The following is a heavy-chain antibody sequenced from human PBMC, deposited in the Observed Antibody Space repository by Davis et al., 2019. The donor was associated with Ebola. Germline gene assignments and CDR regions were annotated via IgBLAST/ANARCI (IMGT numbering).Heavy chain of an antibody. V-gene: IGHV4-39*07. Sequence: SETLSLTCTVSGGSISTYYWGWVRQPPGKGLEWIGSIYYDGRTYYRSSLEGRVTILLDTSKNQFSLKLRSVTAADTAVYFCARLSGLFSSSSGALYFDLWGRGTLVSVSS. J-gene: IGHJ2*01. D-gene: IGHD6-6*01. CDR2: IYYDGRT. CDR3: ARLSGLFSSSSGALYFDL. CDR1: GGSISTYY.